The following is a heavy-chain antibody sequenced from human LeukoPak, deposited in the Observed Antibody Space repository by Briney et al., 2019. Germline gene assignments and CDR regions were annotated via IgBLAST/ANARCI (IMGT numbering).Heavy chain of an antibody. Sequence: PSETLSLTCNVPSGAISSDDHCWSWIRQFPGKGLEWIGYIFRSENTYYNPSLHSRVSISEDMSRNQFSLQLTSVTAADTAVYYCARSPSSYVLHFDLWGQGILVTVSS. CDR3: ARSPSSYVLHFDL. CDR1: SGAISSDDHC. CDR2: IFRSENT. D-gene: IGHD3-22*01. J-gene: IGHJ4*02. V-gene: IGHV4-31*02.